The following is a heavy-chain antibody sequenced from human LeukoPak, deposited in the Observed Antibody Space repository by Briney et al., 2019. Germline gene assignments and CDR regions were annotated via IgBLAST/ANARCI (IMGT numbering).Heavy chain of an antibody. CDR2: INTNTGNP. V-gene: IGHV7-4-1*02. Sequence: ASVKVSCKASGYTFTTYAMNWVRQAPGQGLEWVGWINTNTGNPTYAQGFTGRFVFSSDTSVSTAYLQISSLKPEDTAVYYCARGTGYSRSWPPHWGQGTLATVSS. J-gene: IGHJ4*02. CDR3: ARGTGYSRSWPPH. D-gene: IGHD6-13*01. CDR1: GYTFTTYA.